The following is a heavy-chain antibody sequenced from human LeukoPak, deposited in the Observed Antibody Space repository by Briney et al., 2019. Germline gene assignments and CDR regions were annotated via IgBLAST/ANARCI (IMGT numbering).Heavy chain of an antibody. Sequence: ASVKVSCKASGYTFTSYDINWVRQATGQGLEWMGWMSPNSGNTGYAQKFQGRVTMTRNTSINTAYMELSSLRSEDTAVYYCASATGIDGYTSGYDFWGQGTLVTVSS. D-gene: IGHD5-18*01. J-gene: IGHJ4*02. CDR3: ASATGIDGYTSGYDF. CDR1: GYTFTSYD. V-gene: IGHV1-8*01. CDR2: MSPNSGNT.